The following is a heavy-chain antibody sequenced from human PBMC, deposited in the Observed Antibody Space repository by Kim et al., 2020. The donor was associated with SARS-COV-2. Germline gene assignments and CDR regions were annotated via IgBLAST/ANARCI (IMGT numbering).Heavy chain of an antibody. D-gene: IGHD3-3*01. V-gene: IGHV3-9*01. J-gene: IGHJ6*03. CDR2: ISWNSGSI. CDR3: AKDKLYDFFYYMDV. CDR1: GFTFDDYA. Sequence: GGSLRLSCAASGFTFDDYAMHWVRQAPGKGLEWVSGISWNSGSIGYADSVKGRFTISRDNAKNSLYLQMNSLRAEDTALYYCAKDKLYDFFYYMDVWGKGTTVTVSS.